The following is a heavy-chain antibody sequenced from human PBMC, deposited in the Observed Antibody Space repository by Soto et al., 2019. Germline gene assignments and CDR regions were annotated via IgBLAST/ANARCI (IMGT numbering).Heavy chain of an antibody. CDR2: IFPGDSVT. J-gene: IGHJ6*02. Sequence: GESLKISCKGSGYSFTSYWIGWVRQMPGKGLDLIGIIFPGDSVTRYSPSFQGQVTISADKSISTAYLQWNSLKASDTAMYYCARPRSSSRNYYGMDVWGQGTTVTVSS. V-gene: IGHV5-51*01. D-gene: IGHD6-13*01. CDR3: ARPRSSSRNYYGMDV. CDR1: GYSFTSYW.